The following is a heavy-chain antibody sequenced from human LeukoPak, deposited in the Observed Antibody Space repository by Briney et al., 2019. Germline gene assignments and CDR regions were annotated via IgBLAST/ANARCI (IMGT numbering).Heavy chain of an antibody. CDR3: ARVGYNNIWLFDY. V-gene: IGHV3-30-3*01. D-gene: IGHD5-12*01. CDR1: GFTFSSYP. CDR2: ISYDGSNK. J-gene: IGHJ4*02. Sequence: GGSLRLSCAASGFTFSSYPMHWVRQALGKGLEWVAVISYDGSNKYYADSVKGRFTISRDNSKNTLYLQMNSLRAEDTAVYYCARVGYNNIWLFDYWGQGTLVTVSS.